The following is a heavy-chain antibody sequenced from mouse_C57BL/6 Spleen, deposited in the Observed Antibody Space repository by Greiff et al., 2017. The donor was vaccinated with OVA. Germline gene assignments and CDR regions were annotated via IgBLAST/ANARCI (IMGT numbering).Heavy chain of an antibody. V-gene: IGHV1-55*01. J-gene: IGHJ3*01. Sequence: QVQLQQPGAELVKPGASVKMSCKASGYTFTSYWITWVKQRPGQGLEWIGDIYPGSGSTNYNEKFKSKGTLTVDTSSSTAYMQLSSLTSEDSAVYYCARKDDYDGAWFAYWGQGTLVTVSA. CDR3: ARKDDYDGAWFAY. D-gene: IGHD2-4*01. CDR1: GYTFTSYW. CDR2: IYPGSGST.